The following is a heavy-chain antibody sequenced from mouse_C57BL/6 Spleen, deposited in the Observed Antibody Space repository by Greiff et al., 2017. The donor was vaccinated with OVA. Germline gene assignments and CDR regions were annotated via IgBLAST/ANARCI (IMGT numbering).Heavy chain of an antibody. V-gene: IGHV1-80*01. CDR2: IYPGDGDT. Sequence: QVQLQQSGAELVKPGASVKISCKASGYAFSSYWLNWVKQRPGKGLEWIGQIYPGDGDTNYNGKFKGKATLTADKSSSTAYMQLSSLTSEESAVYFCARRGDTPFDYWGQGTTLTVSS. CDR1: GYAFSSYW. CDR3: ARRGDTPFDY. J-gene: IGHJ2*01.